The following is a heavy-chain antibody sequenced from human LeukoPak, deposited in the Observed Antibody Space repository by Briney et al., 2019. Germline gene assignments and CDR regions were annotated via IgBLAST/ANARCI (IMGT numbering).Heavy chain of an antibody. CDR2: IYPGDSDT. J-gene: IGHJ4*02. CDR3: ARHKRDGLWFGELLYPYYFDY. CDR1: GYSFTSYW. Sequence: GESLKISCKGSGYSFTSYWIGWVRQMPGKGLEWMGIIYPGDSDTRYSPSFQGQVTISADKSISTAYLQWSGLKASDTAMYYCARHKRDGLWFGELLYPYYFDYWGQGTLVTVSS. D-gene: IGHD3-10*01. V-gene: IGHV5-51*01.